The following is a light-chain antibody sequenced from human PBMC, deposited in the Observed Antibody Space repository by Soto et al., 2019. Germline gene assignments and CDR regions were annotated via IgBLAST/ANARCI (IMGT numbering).Light chain of an antibody. CDR1: QIISSTY. V-gene: IGKV3-20*01. Sequence: DIVLTQSPGTLSLSPGERATLSCRASQIISSTYLGWYQQKPGQAPRLLIYGASSRATGIPDRFSGSGSGTDFTLTISRLEPEDFAVYYCQLYGISPHFGQGTRLEIK. J-gene: IGKJ5*01. CDR2: GAS. CDR3: QLYGISPH.